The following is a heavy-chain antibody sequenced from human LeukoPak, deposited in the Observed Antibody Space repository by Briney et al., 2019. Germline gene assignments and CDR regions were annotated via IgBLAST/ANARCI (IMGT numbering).Heavy chain of an antibody. J-gene: IGHJ3*02. D-gene: IGHD2/OR15-2a*01. CDR2: VYPADSHA. Sequence: GESLNISCKVSRDTFVYYYIAWVRQMPGRGLEWMGTVYPADSHAQYSPSFEGQVTISVDESITTIYLRWSALKASDTAIYFCARSNRRDPSLPDAYDIWGQGTSATV. V-gene: IGHV5-51*01. CDR3: ARSNRRDPSLPDAYDI. CDR1: RDTFVYYY.